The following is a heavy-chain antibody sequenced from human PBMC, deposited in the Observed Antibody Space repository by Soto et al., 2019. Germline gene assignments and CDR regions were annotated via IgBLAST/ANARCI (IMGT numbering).Heavy chain of an antibody. CDR1: GGSISSYY. V-gene: IGHV4-59*01. D-gene: IGHD5-18*01. CDR3: ARGRIQLWYAFDY. CDR2: IYYSGST. Sequence: PSETLSLTCTVSGGSISSYYWSWIRQPPGKGLEWIGYIYYSGSTNYNPSLKSRVTMSVDTSYNQCSLMLSSVTAVYSAVYYCARGRIQLWYAFDYWGQGTLVTVSS. J-gene: IGHJ4*02.